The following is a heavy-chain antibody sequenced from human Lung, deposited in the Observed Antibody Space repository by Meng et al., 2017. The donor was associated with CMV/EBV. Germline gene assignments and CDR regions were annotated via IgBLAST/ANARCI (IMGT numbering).Heavy chain of an antibody. D-gene: IGHD6-19*01. CDR2: IFSNDEK. V-gene: IGHV2-26*01. CDR3: ARTGIAVAGTYYYYGMDV. Sequence: SGXXLVKPTETLTLTCTVSGFSLSNARMGVSWIRQPPGKALEWLAHIFSNDEKSYSTSLKSRLTISKDTSKSQVVLTMTNMDPVDTATYYCARTGIAVAGTYYYYGMDVWGQGXTVTVSS. J-gene: IGHJ6*02. CDR1: GFSLSNARMG.